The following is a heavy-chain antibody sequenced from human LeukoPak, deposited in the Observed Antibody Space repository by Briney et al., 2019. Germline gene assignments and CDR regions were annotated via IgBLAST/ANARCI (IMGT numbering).Heavy chain of an antibody. CDR2: IRHSDGST. J-gene: IGHJ4*02. D-gene: IGHD1-1*01. V-gene: IGHV3-23*01. CDR3: AKGLETESRLDS. CDR1: GFTLSSYE. Sequence: PGGSLRLSCIVSGFTLSSYEMSWIRQAPGKGLEWVSGIRHSDGSTYYADAVKGRFTISSDKSKNTLFLQMNSLRAEDTALYYCAKGLETESRLDSWGQGTLVTVSS.